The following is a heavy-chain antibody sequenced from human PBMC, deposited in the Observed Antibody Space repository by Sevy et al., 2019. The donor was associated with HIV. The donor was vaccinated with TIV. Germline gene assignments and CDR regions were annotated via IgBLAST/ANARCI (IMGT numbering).Heavy chain of an antibody. D-gene: IGHD3-3*01. CDR1: GYTFTGYY. CDR2: INPNSGGT. CDR3: ARDTCADDFWSRNYRPASGFAFDI. J-gene: IGHJ3*02. Sequence: ASVKVSCKASGYTFTGYYMHWVRQAPGQGLEWMGRINPNSGGTNYAQKFQGRVTMTRDTSISTAYMELSRLRPDDTAVDYCARDTCADDFWSRNYRPASGFAFDIWGQGTMVTVSS. V-gene: IGHV1-2*06.